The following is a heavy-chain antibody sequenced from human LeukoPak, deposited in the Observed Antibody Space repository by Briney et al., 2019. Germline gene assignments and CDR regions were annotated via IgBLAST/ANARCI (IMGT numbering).Heavy chain of an antibody. CDR2: ISAYNGNT. D-gene: IGHD3-22*01. CDR1: GYTFTSYA. J-gene: IGHJ3*02. Sequence: ASVKVSCKASGYTFTSYAFNWVRQAPGQGLEWMGWISAYNGNTNYAQKLQGRVTMTTDTSTSTAYMELRSLRSDDTAVYYCARLDSSGYVSTDAFDIWGQGTVVTVSS. V-gene: IGHV1-18*01. CDR3: ARLDSSGYVSTDAFDI.